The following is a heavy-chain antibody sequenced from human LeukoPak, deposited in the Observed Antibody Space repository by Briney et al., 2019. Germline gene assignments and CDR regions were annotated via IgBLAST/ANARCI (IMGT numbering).Heavy chain of an antibody. J-gene: IGHJ4*02. CDR1: GGSISSYY. CDR2: ISYSGST. CDR3: ARYSSGYDY. Sequence: SETLSLTCTVSGGSISSYYWSWIRQPPGKGLEWIGYISYSGSTNYNPSLKSRLTISLDTSKNQFSLKLSSVTAADTAVYYCARYSSGYDYWGQGSLVTVSS. V-gene: IGHV4-59*08. D-gene: IGHD6-19*01.